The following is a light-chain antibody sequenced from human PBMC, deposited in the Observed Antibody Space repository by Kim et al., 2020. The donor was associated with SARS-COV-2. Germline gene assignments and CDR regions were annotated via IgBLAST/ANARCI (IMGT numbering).Light chain of an antibody. CDR1: SSDIGGSNY. CDR2: DVT. J-gene: IGLJ1*01. V-gene: IGLV2-14*03. CDR3: NSYINSNTYV. Sequence: QSALTQPASVSGSPGQSVTISCTGTSSDIGGSNYVSWYQHHPGTAPKLIIYDVTKRPSGVSTRFSGSKFGNTASLTISGLQAEDEGDYYCNSYINSNTYVFGTGTKVTVL.